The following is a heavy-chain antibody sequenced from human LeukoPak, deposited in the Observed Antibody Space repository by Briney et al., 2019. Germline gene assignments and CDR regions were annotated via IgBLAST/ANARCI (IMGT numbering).Heavy chain of an antibody. D-gene: IGHD3-16*02. CDR1: GYTFTIYD. Sequence: GASVKVSCTASGYTFTIYDINWVRQATGQGLEWMGWMNPNSGNTGYAQKFQGRVTMTRNTSISTAYMELSSLRSEDTAVYYCATDLHVYVWGSYRPYWGQGTLVTVSS. CDR3: ATDLHVYVWGSYRPY. CDR2: MNPNSGNT. J-gene: IGHJ4*02. V-gene: IGHV1-8*01.